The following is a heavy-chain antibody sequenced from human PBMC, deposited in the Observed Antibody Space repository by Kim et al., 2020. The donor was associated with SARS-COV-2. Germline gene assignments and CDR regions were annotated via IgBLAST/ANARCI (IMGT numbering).Heavy chain of an antibody. CDR3: VREPAS. Sequence: TSVNYVDTVNGRFTISRDNAKKSLSLQMNSLTPEDTAVYYCVREPASWGQGTLVTVSS. J-gene: IGHJ5*02. CDR2: TSV. V-gene: IGHV3-11*05.